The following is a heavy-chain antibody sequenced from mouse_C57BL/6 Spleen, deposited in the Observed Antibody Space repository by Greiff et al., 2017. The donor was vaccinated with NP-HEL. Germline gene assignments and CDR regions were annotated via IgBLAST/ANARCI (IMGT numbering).Heavy chain of an antibody. V-gene: IGHV1-7*01. CDR3: ARPVPHYYGSSYYAMDY. D-gene: IGHD1-1*01. Sequence: VKLVESGAELAKPGASVKLSCKASGYTFTSYWMHWVKQRPGQGLEWIGYINPSSGYTKYNQKFKDKATLTADKSSSTAYMQLSSLTYEDSAVYYCARPVPHYYGSSYYAMDYWGQGTSVTVSS. CDR1: GYTFTSYW. CDR2: INPSSGYT. J-gene: IGHJ4*01.